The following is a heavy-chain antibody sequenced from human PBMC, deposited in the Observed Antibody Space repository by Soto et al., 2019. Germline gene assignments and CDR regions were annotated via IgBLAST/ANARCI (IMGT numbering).Heavy chain of an antibody. V-gene: IGHV3-7*05. J-gene: IGHJ6*02. CDR1: GFTFSSYW. D-gene: IGHD6-13*01. Sequence: EVQLVESGGGLVQPGGSLRLSCAASGFTFSSYWMSWVRQAPGKGLEWVANIKQDGSEKYYVDSVKGRFTISRDNAKDPLYLQMNSLRAEDTAVYYCASGGGATAGLLYYYYHGMDVWGQGTTVTVSS. CDR2: IKQDGSEK. CDR3: ASGGGATAGLLYYYYHGMDV.